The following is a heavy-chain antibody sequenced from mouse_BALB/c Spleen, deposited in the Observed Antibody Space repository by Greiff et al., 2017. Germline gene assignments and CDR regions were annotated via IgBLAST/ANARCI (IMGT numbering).Heavy chain of an antibody. Sequence: EVQRVESGGGLVQPGGSRKLSCAASGFTFSSFGMHWVRQAPEKGLEWVAYISSGSSTIYYAHTVKGRFTISRDNPKNTLFLQMTSLRSEDTAMYYCARGYYGSSPWFAYWGQGTPVTVSA. V-gene: IGHV5-17*02. CDR2: ISSGSSTI. CDR1: GFTFSSFG. D-gene: IGHD1-1*01. J-gene: IGHJ3*01. CDR3: ARGYYGSSPWFAY.